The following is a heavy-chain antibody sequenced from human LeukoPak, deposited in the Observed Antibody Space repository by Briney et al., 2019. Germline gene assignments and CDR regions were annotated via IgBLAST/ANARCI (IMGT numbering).Heavy chain of an antibody. D-gene: IGHD6-13*01. Sequence: PGGSLRLSCAASGFTFSGYGMHWVRQAPGKGLEWVAFIRYDGSHKYYADYVKGRFTISRDNSKNTLYLQMNSLRAEDTAVYYCAKDGAAGSGWYVDDYWGQGTLVTVSS. V-gene: IGHV3-30*02. CDR2: IRYDGSHK. CDR1: GFTFSGYG. CDR3: AKDGAAGSGWYVDDY. J-gene: IGHJ4*02.